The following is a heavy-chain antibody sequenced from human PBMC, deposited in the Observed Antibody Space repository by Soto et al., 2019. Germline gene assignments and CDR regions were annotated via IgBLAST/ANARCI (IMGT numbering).Heavy chain of an antibody. Sequence: GASVKVSCKVSGYTLTELPMHWVRQAPGKGLEWMGGFDPEDGETIYAQKFQGRVTMTEDTSTDTAYMELSSLRSEDTAVYYCATEHRILTGYWFDYWGQGTLVTVSS. D-gene: IGHD3-9*01. CDR3: ATEHRILTGYWFDY. V-gene: IGHV1-24*01. CDR1: GYTLTELP. CDR2: FDPEDGET. J-gene: IGHJ4*02.